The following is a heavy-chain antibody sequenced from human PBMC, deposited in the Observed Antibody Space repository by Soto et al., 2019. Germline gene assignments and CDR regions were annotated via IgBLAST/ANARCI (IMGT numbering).Heavy chain of an antibody. V-gene: IGHV4-31*03. CDR3: ARDDRYCSSTSCYTGWFGP. J-gene: IGHJ5*02. D-gene: IGHD2-2*02. CDR2: IFYSGST. Sequence: SETLSLTCTVSGGSISSGGYYWSWIRQHPGKGLEWIGYIFYSGSTYYNPSLKSRVTMSVDTSKNQFSLKLSSVTAADTAVYYCARDDRYCSSTSCYTGWFGPWRQGTLVTVSS. CDR1: GGSISSGGYY.